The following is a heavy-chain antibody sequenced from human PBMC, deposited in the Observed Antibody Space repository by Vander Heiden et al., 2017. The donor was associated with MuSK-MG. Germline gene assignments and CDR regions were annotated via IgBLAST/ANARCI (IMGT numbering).Heavy chain of an antibody. Sequence: QVQLQESGPGLVKPSEPLSLTCTVSGGSISSYYWSWIRQPPGKGLEWIGYIYYSGSTNYNPSLKSRVTISVDTSKNQFSLKLSSVTAADTAVYYCARAPMFTMVRGVIILYNWFDPWGQGTLVTVSS. CDR2: IYYSGST. V-gene: IGHV4-59*01. CDR1: GGSISSYY. D-gene: IGHD3-10*01. J-gene: IGHJ5*02. CDR3: ARAPMFTMVRGVIILYNWFDP.